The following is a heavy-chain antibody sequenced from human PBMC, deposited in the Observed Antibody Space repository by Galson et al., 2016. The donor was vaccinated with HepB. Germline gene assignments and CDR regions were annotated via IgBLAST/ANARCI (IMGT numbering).Heavy chain of an antibody. Sequence: PALVKPTQTLTLTCTFSGFSLSPTGVRSGVGVGWIRQPPGKALEWLALIYWDDDDRYSPSLKNRLTITKDTSKNQVVLTMTNMDPVDTATYYCAHLYYESGRSYNDVFDYWGQGTLVTVSS. V-gene: IGHV2-5*02. J-gene: IGHJ4*02. CDR1: GFSLSPTGVRSGVG. CDR2: IYWDDDD. CDR3: AHLYYESGRSYNDVFDY. D-gene: IGHD3-10*01.